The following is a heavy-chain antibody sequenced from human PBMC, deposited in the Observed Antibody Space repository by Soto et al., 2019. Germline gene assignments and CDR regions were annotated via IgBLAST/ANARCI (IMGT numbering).Heavy chain of an antibody. V-gene: IGHV3-53*01. CDR2: IYIGGTT. CDR1: GFTVSSSY. Sequence: GGSLRLSCAASGFTVSSSYMSWVRQAPGKGLEWVSVIYIGGTTYYADAVKGRFTISRDNSKNTLYLQMHSLRDEDTAVYYCARVCVGCLAVDAVDIWGQGTMVTVSS. D-gene: IGHD2-15*01. J-gene: IGHJ3*02. CDR3: ARVCVGCLAVDAVDI.